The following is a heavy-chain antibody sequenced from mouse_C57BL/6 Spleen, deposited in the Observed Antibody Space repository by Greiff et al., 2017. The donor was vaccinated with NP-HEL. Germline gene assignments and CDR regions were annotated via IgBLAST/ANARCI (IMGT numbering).Heavy chain of an antibody. CDR1: GYTFTEYT. Sequence: QVQLQQSGAELVKPGASVKLSCKASGYTFTEYTIHWVKQRSGQGLEWIGWFYPGSGSIKYNEKFKDKATLTADKSSSTAYMELSRLTSEDSAVYFCARHEDRGIYYDPWFADWGQGTLVTVSA. D-gene: IGHD2-4*01. CDR2: FYPGSGSI. J-gene: IGHJ3*01. CDR3: ARHEDRGIYYDPWFAD. V-gene: IGHV1-62-2*01.